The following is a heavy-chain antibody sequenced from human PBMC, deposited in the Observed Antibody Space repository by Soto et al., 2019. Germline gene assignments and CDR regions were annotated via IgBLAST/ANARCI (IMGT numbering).Heavy chain of an antibody. Sequence: QMQLVQSGAEVMKPGSSVRVSCKASEGTFDAYTITWVRQAPGQGLEWMGGIIPLFGTANYAQKFQGRVTITADESTTTAHMELSSLRSDDTAVYFCARLGTKAMDVWGQGTTVTISS. CDR2: IIPLFGTA. CDR1: EGTFDAYT. J-gene: IGHJ6*02. CDR3: ARLGTKAMDV. D-gene: IGHD2-2*01. V-gene: IGHV1-69*01.